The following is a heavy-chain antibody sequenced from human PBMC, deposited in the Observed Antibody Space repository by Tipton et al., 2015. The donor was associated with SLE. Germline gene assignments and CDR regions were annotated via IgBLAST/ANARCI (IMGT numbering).Heavy chain of an antibody. CDR2: IIPIFGTA. D-gene: IGHD1-26*01. J-gene: IGHJ4*02. CDR1: GSTFSTYG. V-gene: IGHV1-69*01. Sequence: QVQLVQSGAEVKKPGSSVKLSCRASGSTFSTYGISWVRQAPGQGLEWMGGIIPIFGTAKKSQKFQGRVTITADESTSTAYMELSSLRFEDTAVYFCACGPGGVEVTPATWEFDYWGQGTLVTVSS. CDR3: ACGPGGVEVTPATWEFDY.